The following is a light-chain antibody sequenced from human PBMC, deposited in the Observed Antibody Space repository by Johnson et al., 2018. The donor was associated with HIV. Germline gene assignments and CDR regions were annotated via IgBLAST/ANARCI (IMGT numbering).Light chain of an antibody. CDR2: DDY. Sequence: QSVLTQPPSLSAAPGQTVTISCSGSSSNIGNNYVSWYQQLPGTAPKLLIYDDYKRPSGIPDRFSGSKSGTSATLGITGLQTGDEADYYCGTWDSSLGCVFGTGTKVTVL. J-gene: IGLJ1*01. CDR1: SSNIGNNY. CDR3: GTWDSSLGCV. V-gene: IGLV1-51*01.